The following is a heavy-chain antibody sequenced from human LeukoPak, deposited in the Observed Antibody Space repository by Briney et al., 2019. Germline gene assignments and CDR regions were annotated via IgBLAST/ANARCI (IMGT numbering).Heavy chain of an antibody. CDR2: TYYRSKWYN. CDR3: ARDFMRTPLSLWSSSSDYYFDY. D-gene: IGHD6-6*01. J-gene: IGHJ4*02. CDR1: GDSVSSNSAA. Sequence: SQTLSLTCAISGDSVSSNSAAWNWIRQSPSRGLEWLGRTYYRSKWYNDYAVSVKSRITINPDTSKNQFSLQLDSVTPEDTAVYYCARDFMRTPLSLWSSSSDYYFDYWGQGTLVTVSS. V-gene: IGHV6-1*01.